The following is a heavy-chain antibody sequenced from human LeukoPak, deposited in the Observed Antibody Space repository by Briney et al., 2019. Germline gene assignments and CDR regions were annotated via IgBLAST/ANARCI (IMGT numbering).Heavy chain of an antibody. D-gene: IGHD6-6*01. CDR2: INPNSGGT. J-gene: IGHJ4*02. CDR1: GYTFTGYY. Sequence: ASVKVSCKAPGYTFTGYYMHWVRQAPGQGLEWMGWINPNSGGTNYAQKFQGRVTMTRDTSISTAYMELSRLRSDDTAVYYCAIGVAARPYYFDYWGQGTLVTVSS. CDR3: AIGVAARPYYFDY. V-gene: IGHV1-2*02.